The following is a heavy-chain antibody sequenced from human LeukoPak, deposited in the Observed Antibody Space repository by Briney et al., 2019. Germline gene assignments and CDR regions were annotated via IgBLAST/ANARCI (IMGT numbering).Heavy chain of an antibody. CDR3: AKGREASRIRDAFDI. J-gene: IGHJ3*02. Sequence: PGGSLRLSCAASGFTFSSYAMSWVRQAPGKGLEWVSAISGSGGNTYYADSVKGRFTISRDNSKNTLFLQMNSLRAEDTALYYCAKGREASRIRDAFDIWGQGTMVTVSS. CDR2: ISGSGGNT. CDR1: GFTFSSYA. V-gene: IGHV3-23*01.